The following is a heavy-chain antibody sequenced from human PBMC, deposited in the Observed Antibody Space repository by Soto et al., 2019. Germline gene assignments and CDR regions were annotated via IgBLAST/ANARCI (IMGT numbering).Heavy chain of an antibody. CDR1: GFAFNTYA. J-gene: IGHJ4*02. CDR3: ANSDRGGSGNSNF. D-gene: IGHD3-10*01. Sequence: EVQLLESGGGLVQPGGSLRLSCAASGFAFNTYAMDWVRQAPGKGLEWVSSISGSGDRTYYGDSVKGRFTISKDNSENTLYLEMNSLRVEDTAVYYCANSDRGGSGNSNFWGQGTLVTVSS. CDR2: ISGSGDRT. V-gene: IGHV3-23*01.